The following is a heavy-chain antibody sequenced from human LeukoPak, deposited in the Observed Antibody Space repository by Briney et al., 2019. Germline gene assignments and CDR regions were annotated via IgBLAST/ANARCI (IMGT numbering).Heavy chain of an antibody. V-gene: IGHV3-7*05. J-gene: IGHJ4*02. CDR1: GFTFSNHW. D-gene: IGHD3-16*02. CDR2: IKPDGGEK. Sequence: GGSLGLSCVASGFTFSNHWMTWVRQAPGKGLEWAANIKPDGGEKYYMDSVKGRFTISRDNAKNSLYLQMNSLRAEDTAMYYCARVIRGHTFDYWGQGSLVTVSS. CDR3: ARVIRGHTFDY.